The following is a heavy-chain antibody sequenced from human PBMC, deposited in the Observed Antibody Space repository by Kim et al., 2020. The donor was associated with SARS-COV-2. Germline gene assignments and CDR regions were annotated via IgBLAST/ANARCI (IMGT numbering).Heavy chain of an antibody. V-gene: IGHV3-30*18. CDR2: MSYDVSNK. CDR3: AKDPGTRMGWYFDL. CDR1: GFTFSSYD. Sequence: GGSLRLSCEASGFTFSSYDMHWVRQAPGKGLEWVAAMSYDVSNKYYVDSVKGRFTTSRDNSKDTLYLQMNSLRTEDTAVYYCAKDPGTRMGWYFDLWGRG. J-gene: IGHJ2*01. D-gene: IGHD3-22*01.